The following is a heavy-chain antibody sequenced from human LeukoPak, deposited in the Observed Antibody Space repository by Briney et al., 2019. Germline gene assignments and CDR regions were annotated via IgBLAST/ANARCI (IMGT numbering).Heavy chain of an antibody. CDR1: GYTLTELS. V-gene: IGHV1-24*01. D-gene: IGHD4-17*01. Sequence: ASVKVSCKVSGYTLTELSMHWVRPAPGKGLEWMGGFDPEDGETIYAQKFQGRVTMTEDTSTDTAYMELSSLRSEDTAVYYCARALDYGDYGTPPDYWGQGTLVTVSS. CDR2: FDPEDGET. J-gene: IGHJ4*02. CDR3: ARALDYGDYGTPPDY.